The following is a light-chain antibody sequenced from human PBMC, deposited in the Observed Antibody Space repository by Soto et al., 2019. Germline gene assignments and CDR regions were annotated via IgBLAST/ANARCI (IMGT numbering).Light chain of an antibody. CDR1: QGISSY. V-gene: IGKV1-8*01. Sequence: ALPMTQSPSSPSASTGDRVTITCRASQGISSYLAWYQQKPGKAPKLLIYAASTLQSGVPSRFSGSGSGTDFTLTISCLQSEDFATYYCQQYYSYPWTFSQGTKVDIK. CDR2: AAS. CDR3: QQYYSYPWT. J-gene: IGKJ1*01.